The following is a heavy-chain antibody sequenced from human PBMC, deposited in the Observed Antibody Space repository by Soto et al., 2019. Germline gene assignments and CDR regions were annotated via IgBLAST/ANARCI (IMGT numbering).Heavy chain of an antibody. V-gene: IGHV4-39*01. CDR3: ARREPRQGYFDY. CDR2: IYYNGNT. J-gene: IGHJ4*02. Sequence: SETVSLTCTVSGGSISSGSYYWGWIRQPPGKGLEWIGYIYYNGNTYYNPSLKSRVTVSADTSKNQFSLRLSSVTAADTAVYYCARREPRQGYFDYWGQGTLVTVSS. CDR1: GGSISSGSYY.